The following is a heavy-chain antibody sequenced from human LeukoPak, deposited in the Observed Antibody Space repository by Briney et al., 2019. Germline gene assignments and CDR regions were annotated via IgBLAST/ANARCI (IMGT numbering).Heavy chain of an antibody. CDR1: GYTFTGYY. J-gene: IGHJ4*02. D-gene: IGHD3-10*02. CDR2: IGAYDHNT. CDR3: ARQTLWSAYYFDY. V-gene: IGHV1-18*04. Sequence: ASVKVSCKASGYTFTGYYMHWVRQAPGQGLEWMGWIGAYDHNTKYAQNFQGRVTLTTDTSTSTAYMELRSLRSDDTAVYYCARQTLWSAYYFDYWGQGTLVTVSS.